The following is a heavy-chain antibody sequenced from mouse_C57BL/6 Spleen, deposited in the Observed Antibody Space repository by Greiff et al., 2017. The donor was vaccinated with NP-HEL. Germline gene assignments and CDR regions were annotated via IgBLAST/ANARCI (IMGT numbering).Heavy chain of an antibody. V-gene: IGHV5-17*01. D-gene: IGHD1-1*01. J-gene: IGHJ2*01. CDR3: ARGTTVVAPDY. CDR1: GFTFSDYG. CDR2: ISSGSSTI. Sequence: EVMLVESGGGLVKPGGSLKLSCAASGFTFSDYGMHWVRQAPEKGLEWVAYISSGSSTIYYADTVKGRFPITRDNAKNTLFLQMPSLRSEDTAMYYCARGTTVVAPDYWGQGTTLTVSS.